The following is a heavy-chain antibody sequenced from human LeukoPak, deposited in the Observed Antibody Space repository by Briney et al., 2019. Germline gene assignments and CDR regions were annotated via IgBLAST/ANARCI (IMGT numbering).Heavy chain of an antibody. CDR2: ISSSSGYI. V-gene: IGHV3-21*01. J-gene: IGHJ4*02. CDR1: GFTVRSNY. CDR3: ARGNSVAGTDISY. D-gene: IGHD6-19*01. Sequence: PGGSLRLSCAASGFTVRSNYMNWVRQAPGKGLEWVSSISSSSGYIYYADSVKGRFTISRDNAKNSLYPQMNSLRAEDTAVYYCARGNSVAGTDISYWGQGTLVTVSS.